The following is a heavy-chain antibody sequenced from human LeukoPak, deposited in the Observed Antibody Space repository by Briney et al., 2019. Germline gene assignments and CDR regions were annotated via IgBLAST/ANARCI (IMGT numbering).Heavy chain of an antibody. J-gene: IGHJ4*02. Sequence: GGSLRLSCAASGFTFSSYAMHWVHQAPGKGLEGGAVISYEGSNKYYADSVKGRFTISRDNSKNTLYLQMNSLRAEDTAVYYCARDDETRDYDFWSGYIDYWGQGTLVTVSS. CDR3: ARDDETRDYDFWSGYIDY. V-gene: IGHV3-30-3*01. CDR1: GFTFSSYA. CDR2: ISYEGSNK. D-gene: IGHD3-3*01.